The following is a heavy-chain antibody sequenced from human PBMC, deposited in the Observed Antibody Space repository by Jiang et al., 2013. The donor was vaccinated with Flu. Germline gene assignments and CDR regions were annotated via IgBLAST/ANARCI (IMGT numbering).Heavy chain of an antibody. D-gene: IGHD6-19*01. J-gene: IGHJ4*02. CDR2: ITWHSGTL. Sequence: QLVESGGGLVQPGRSLRLSCAASGFRFDDYAMHWVRQAPGKGLEWVSGITWHSGTLGYADSVRGRFTISRDNAKESLFLQMDSLRAEDTAVYYCAKDISVAGVGLDYWGQGTLVTVSS. CDR1: GFRFDDYA. V-gene: IGHV3-9*01. CDR3: AKDISVAGVGLDY.